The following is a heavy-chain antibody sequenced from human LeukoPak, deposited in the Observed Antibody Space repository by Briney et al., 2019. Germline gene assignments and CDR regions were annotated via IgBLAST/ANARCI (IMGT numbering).Heavy chain of an antibody. CDR1: GRTFSIYA. J-gene: IGHJ5*02. D-gene: IGHD4-17*01. V-gene: IGHV1-69*04. CDR2: IIPILGIA. CDR3: ARDLTVQAWFDP. Sequence: SVNVSYKASGRTFSIYAIRWVRQAPGKGREGMGRIIPILGIANYAQKFQGRVTITADKSTGTAYMELSSLRSGDTAVYYCARDLTVQAWFDPWGQGTLVTVSS.